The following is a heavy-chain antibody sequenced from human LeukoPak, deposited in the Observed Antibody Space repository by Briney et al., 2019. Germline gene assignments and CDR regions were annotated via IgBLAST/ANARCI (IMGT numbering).Heavy chain of an antibody. V-gene: IGHV3-30*02. CDR2: IRYDGSNK. CDR1: GFTFSNYG. J-gene: IGHJ6*03. Sequence: GGSLRLSCAVSGFTFSNYGMHWVRQAPGKGLEWVAFIRYDGSNKYYADSVKGRFTISRDNSKNTLYLQMNSLRAEDTAVYYCAKPSSNYYYYYMDVWGKGTTVTVSS. CDR3: AKPSSNYYYYYMDV.